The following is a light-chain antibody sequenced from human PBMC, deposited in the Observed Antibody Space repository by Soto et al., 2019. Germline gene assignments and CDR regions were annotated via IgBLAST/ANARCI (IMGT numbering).Light chain of an antibody. CDR2: SSD. J-gene: IGLJ3*02. CDR3: AAWDDSLNGWV. V-gene: IGLV1-44*01. Sequence: QSVLTQPPSASGTPGHRVTISCSGSTSNIGSNSVNWYQQLPGTAPKLLLYSSDRRPSGVPDRFSGSKSGTSASLAINGLQPEDEADYSCAAWDDSLNGWVFGGGTKLPVL. CDR1: TSNIGSNS.